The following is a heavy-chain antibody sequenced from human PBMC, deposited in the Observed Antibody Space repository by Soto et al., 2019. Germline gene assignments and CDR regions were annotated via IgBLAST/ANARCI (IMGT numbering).Heavy chain of an antibody. V-gene: IGHV3-23*01. CDR2: ISGGVKKT. CDR3: GTSDTGVCKPVPY. J-gene: IGHJ4*02. Sequence: SLRLSCSAAGLTFSCFAMSWFRQAQGNGLEWVSGISGGVKKTYYADSMNGRISISRDNPRNTLYLQMTILRVEDTSVYYLGTSDTGVCKPVPYWGQ. CDR1: GLTFSCFA. D-gene: IGHD3-3*01.